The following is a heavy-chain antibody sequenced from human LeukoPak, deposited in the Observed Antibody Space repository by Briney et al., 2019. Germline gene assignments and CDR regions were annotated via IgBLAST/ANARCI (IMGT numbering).Heavy chain of an antibody. D-gene: IGHD4-17*01. CDR1: GGSFSGYY. V-gene: IGHV4-34*01. J-gene: IGHJ4*02. Sequence: SETLSLTCAVYGGSFSGYYWSWIRQPPGKGLEWIGEITHSGSTNYNPSLKSRVTISVDTSKNQFSLKLSSVTAADTAVYYCARVRLTTVTDYWGQGTLVTVSS. CDR2: ITHSGST. CDR3: ARVRLTTVTDY.